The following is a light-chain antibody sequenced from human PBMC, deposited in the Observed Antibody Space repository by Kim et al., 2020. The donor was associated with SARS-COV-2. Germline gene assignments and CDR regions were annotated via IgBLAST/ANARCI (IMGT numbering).Light chain of an antibody. V-gene: IGKV3-15*01. CDR2: DSS. J-gene: IGKJ2*01. CDR1: QTLTHK. Sequence: LSVSPRERPTLPGRASQTLTHKLAWYQQKPGQAPRLLMYDSSTRATGIPARFSGSGSGTEFTLTISSLQSEDFAVYYCLQYNTWYAFGQGTKLEI. CDR3: LQYNTWYA.